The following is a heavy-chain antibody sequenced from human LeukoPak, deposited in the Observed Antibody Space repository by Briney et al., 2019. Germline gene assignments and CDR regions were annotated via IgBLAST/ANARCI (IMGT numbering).Heavy chain of an antibody. J-gene: IGHJ5*02. Sequence: SETLSLTCTVSGYSISSGYYWGWIRQPPGKGLEWIGYIYYSGTTNYNPSLKSRVTISVDTSKNQFSLKLSSVTAADTAVYYCAIYSDSSGYPEGWFDPWGQGTLVTVSS. CDR2: IYYSGTT. CDR3: AIYSDSSGYPEGWFDP. V-gene: IGHV4-38-2*02. CDR1: GYSISSGYY. D-gene: IGHD3-22*01.